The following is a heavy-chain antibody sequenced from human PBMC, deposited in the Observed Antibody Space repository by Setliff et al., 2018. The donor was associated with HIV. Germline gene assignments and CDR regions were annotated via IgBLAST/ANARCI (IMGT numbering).Heavy chain of an antibody. CDR2: VSYSGST. D-gene: IGHD3-22*01. J-gene: IGHJ3*02. V-gene: IGHV4-59*08. CDR3: ARHGHFYDSSSSDAFDI. CDR1: GGSISTYC. Sequence: PSETLSLTCNVSGGSISTYCWSWIRQPPGKGLEWLGYVSYSGSTNFNPSLESRLAMSVDMSKNHFSLKLRSVTAADTAVYYCARHGHFYDSSSSDAFDIWGHGTMVT.